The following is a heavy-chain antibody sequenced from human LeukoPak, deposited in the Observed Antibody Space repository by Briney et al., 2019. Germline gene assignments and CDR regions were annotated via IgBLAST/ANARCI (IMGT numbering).Heavy chain of an antibody. V-gene: IGHV3-21*05. CDR3: AAHYGDSYYFDY. CDR1: GFSFSNYG. Sequence: GRSLRLSCAASGFSFSNYGMHWVRQAPGKGLEWVSYISSSSSYTNYADSVKGRFTISRDNAKNSLYLQMNSLRAEDTAVYYCAAHYGDSYYFDYWGQGTLVTVSS. D-gene: IGHD4-17*01. CDR2: ISSSSSYT. J-gene: IGHJ4*02.